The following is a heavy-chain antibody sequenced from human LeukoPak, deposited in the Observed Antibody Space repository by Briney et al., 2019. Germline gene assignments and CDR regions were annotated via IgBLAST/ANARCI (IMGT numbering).Heavy chain of an antibody. CDR2: INHSGST. D-gene: IGHD3-3*01. Sequence: SETLSLTCTVYGGSFSGYYWSWIRQPPGKGLEWIGEINHSGSTNSNPSLKSRVTISLDTSKNQLTLNLRSVTAADTAVYYCARGLNDFWAGETYWGQGTLVTVSS. V-gene: IGHV4-34*01. J-gene: IGHJ4*02. CDR3: ARGLNDFWAGETY. CDR1: GGSFSGYY.